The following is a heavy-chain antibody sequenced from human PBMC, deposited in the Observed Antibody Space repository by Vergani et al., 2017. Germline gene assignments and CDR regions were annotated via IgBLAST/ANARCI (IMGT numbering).Heavy chain of an antibody. CDR3: ANPFRGWGIDY. V-gene: IGHV3-30*02. D-gene: IGHD3-16*01. Sequence: QVQLVESGGGVVQRGGSLRLSCATSGFTLSNYDMQWIRQGPGKGLEFVAFIKFDGSNQYYADSVKGRFTLSRDFSKNTLYLQMNSLRTDDTATYYCANPFRGWGIDYWGQGTQVIVSS. J-gene: IGHJ4*02. CDR1: GFTLSNYD. CDR2: IKFDGSNQ.